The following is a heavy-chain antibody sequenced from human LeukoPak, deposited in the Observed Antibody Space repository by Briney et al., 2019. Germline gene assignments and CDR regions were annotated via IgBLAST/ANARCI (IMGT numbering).Heavy chain of an antibody. CDR2: INPNSGGT. D-gene: IGHD3-10*01. CDR1: GYTFTGYY. J-gene: IGHJ6*02. CDR3: ASTVLLWFGELLDSYYYGMDV. V-gene: IGHV1-2*02. Sequence: ASVTVSCKASGYTFTGYYMHWVRQAPGQGLEWMGWINPNSGGTNYAQKFQGRVTMTRDTSISTAYMELSRLRSDDTAVYYCASTVLLWFGELLDSYYYGMDVWGQGTTVTVSS.